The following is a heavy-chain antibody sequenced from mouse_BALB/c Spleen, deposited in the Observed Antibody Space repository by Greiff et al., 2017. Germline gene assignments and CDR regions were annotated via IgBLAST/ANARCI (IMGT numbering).Heavy chain of an antibody. Sequence: VQLMESGPGLVAPSQSLSITCTVSGFSLTSYGVHWVRQPPGKGLAWLGVIWAGGSTNYNSALMSRLSISKDNSKSQVFLKMNSLQTDDTAMYYCAREGDEDAMDYWGQGTSVTVSS. CDR2: IWAGGST. J-gene: IGHJ4*01. V-gene: IGHV2-9*02. CDR1: GFSLTSYG. D-gene: IGHD3-3*01. CDR3: AREGDEDAMDY.